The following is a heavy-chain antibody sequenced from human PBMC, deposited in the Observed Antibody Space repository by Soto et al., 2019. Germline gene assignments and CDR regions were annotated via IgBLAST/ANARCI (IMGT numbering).Heavy chain of an antibody. CDR3: AGHLGSRFDF. CDR1: GGSISSSSYY. Sequence: QLQLQESGPGLVKPSETLSLTCTVSGGSISSSSYYWGWIRQPPGKGLEWIGSISYSGSTYYNPSLKGRVTISVDTSKNQFSLQLSSLTAADTAVFYCAGHLGSRFDFWGQGTLVTVSS. V-gene: IGHV4-39*01. J-gene: IGHJ4*02. CDR2: ISYSGST. D-gene: IGHD1-26*01.